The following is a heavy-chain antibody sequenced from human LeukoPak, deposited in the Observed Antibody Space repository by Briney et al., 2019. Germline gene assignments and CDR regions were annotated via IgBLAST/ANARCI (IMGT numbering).Heavy chain of an antibody. J-gene: IGHJ4*02. CDR3: ARATIFGVVSALGPLDS. CDR1: GFIFSGYW. Sequence: GGSLRLSCAASGFIFSGYWMTWVRQAPGRGLECMANIKEDGSETYYVDSVEGRFTISRDNAKNSLYLQMNSLRAEDTAMYYCARATIFGVVSALGPLDSWGQGTLVTVSS. D-gene: IGHD3-3*01. V-gene: IGHV3-7*01. CDR2: IKEDGSET.